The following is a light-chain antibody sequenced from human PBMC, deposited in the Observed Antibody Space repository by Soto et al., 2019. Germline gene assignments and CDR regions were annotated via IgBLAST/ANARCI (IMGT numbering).Light chain of an antibody. CDR3: QQYYSYPPF. V-gene: IGKV1-8*01. CDR1: QGISSY. CDR2: AAS. J-gene: IGKJ3*01. Sequence: AIRMTQSPSSLSASTGDRVTITCRASQGISSYLAWYQQKPGKAPKLLIYAASTLQSGVPSRFSVSGSGTDFTLTISCLQSEDFATYYCQQYYSYPPFFGPGTKVDIK.